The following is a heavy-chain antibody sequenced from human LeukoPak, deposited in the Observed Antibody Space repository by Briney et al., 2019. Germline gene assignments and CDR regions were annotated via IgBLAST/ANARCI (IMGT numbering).Heavy chain of an antibody. CDR2: ISSGGSTI. Sequence: GGSLRLSCAASGFAFGGYEMNWVRQAPGKGLEWVSYISSGGSTIHYADSVKGRFTISRDNAKNTLYLQMYRLRAEDTAVYYCVRVSSSGWRRFKGNDAFDIWGQGTMVTVSS. J-gene: IGHJ3*02. V-gene: IGHV3-48*03. D-gene: IGHD6-19*01. CDR3: VRVSSSGWRRFKGNDAFDI. CDR1: GFAFGGYE.